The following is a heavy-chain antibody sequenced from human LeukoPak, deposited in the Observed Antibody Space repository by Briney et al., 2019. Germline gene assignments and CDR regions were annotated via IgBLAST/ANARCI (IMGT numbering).Heavy chain of an antibody. D-gene: IGHD6-19*01. Sequence: GGPLRLSCSSSGFTFSSYDMHWFRQAPGEGLEYVSAISSNGGSTYYADSVKGRFAISRDNSKNTLYLQMSSLRAEDTAVYYCVKGGAVAVSRWFDPWGQGTLVTVSS. CDR3: VKGGAVAVSRWFDP. CDR2: ISSNGGST. J-gene: IGHJ5*02. V-gene: IGHV3-64D*06. CDR1: GFTFSSYD.